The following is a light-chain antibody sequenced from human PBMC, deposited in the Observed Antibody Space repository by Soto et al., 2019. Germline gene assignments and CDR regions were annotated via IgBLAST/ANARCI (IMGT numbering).Light chain of an antibody. V-gene: IGLV1-40*01. CDR2: GNS. CDR3: QSYDSSLSGSVV. Sequence: QSVLTQPPSVSGAPGQRDTISCTGSSSNIGAGYDVHWYQQLPGTAPKLLIYGNSNRPSGVPDRFSGSKSGTSASLAITGLRAEDEADYYCQSYDSSLSGSVVFGGGTKLTVL. J-gene: IGLJ2*01. CDR1: SSNIGAGYD.